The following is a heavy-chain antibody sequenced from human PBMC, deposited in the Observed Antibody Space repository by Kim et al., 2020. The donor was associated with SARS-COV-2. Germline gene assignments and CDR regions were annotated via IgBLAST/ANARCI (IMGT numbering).Heavy chain of an antibody. CDR1: GGSISSGGYY. CDR2: IYYSGST. D-gene: IGHD3-10*01. CDR3: ARVAGWTVGVRVSYGGMDV. V-gene: IGHV4-31*03. Sequence: SETLSLTCTVSGGSISSGGYYWSWIRQHPGKGLEWIGYIYYSGSTYYNPSLKSRVTISVDTSKNQFSLKLSSVTAADTAVYYCARVAGWTVGVRVSYGGMDVWGQGTTVTVSS. J-gene: IGHJ6*02.